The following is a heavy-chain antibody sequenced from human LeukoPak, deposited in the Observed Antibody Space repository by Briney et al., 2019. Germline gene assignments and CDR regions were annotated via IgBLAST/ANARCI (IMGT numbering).Heavy chain of an antibody. CDR2: IYYIGST. CDR3: ARVATYIAAPGSWFDP. J-gene: IGHJ5*02. D-gene: IGHD6-13*01. Sequence: SETLSLTCAVSGGSISSYQWSWIRQPPGKGLEWIGYIYYIGSTNYNPSLKSRVTISLDTSKNQFSLKLSPVTAADTAVYYCARVATYIAAPGSWFDPWGQGTLVTVSS. V-gene: IGHV4-59*01. CDR1: GGSISSYQ.